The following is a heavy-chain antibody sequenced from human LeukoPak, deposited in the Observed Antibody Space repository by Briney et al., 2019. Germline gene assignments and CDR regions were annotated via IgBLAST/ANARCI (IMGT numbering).Heavy chain of an antibody. V-gene: IGHV3-9*01. CDR2: ISWNSGSI. Sequence: LSGGSLRLSCAASGFTFDDYAMHWVRQAPGKGLEWVSGISWNSGSIGYADSVKGRFTISRDNAKNSLYLQMNSLRAEDTAVYYCARDSGNYLDAFDIWGQGTMVTVSS. J-gene: IGHJ3*02. CDR3: ARDSGNYLDAFDI. D-gene: IGHD1-7*01. CDR1: GFTFDDYA.